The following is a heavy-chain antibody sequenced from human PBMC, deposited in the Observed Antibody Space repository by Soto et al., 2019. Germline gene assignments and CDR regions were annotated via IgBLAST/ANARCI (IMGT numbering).Heavy chain of an antibody. CDR3: ARVEAYSSGWLSDS. V-gene: IGHV1-18*01. CDR2: ISAYNGNT. Sequence: GASVKVSCKASGYTFTSYGISWVRQAPGQGLEWMGWISAYNGNTNYAQRLQGRVTMTTDTSTSTAYMELRSLRSDDTAVYYCARVEAYSSGWLSDSWGQGTLVTVSS. D-gene: IGHD6-19*01. J-gene: IGHJ4*02. CDR1: GYTFTSYG.